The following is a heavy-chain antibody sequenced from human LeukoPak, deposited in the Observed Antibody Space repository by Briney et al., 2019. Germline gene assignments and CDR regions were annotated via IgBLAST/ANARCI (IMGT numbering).Heavy chain of an antibody. CDR2: INHSGST. D-gene: IGHD2-2*01. J-gene: IGHJ5*02. V-gene: IGHV4-34*01. Sequence: SETLSLTCAVYGGSFSGYYWSWIRQPPGKGLEWIGEINHSGSTNYNPSPKSRVTISVDTSKNQFSLKLSSVTPADTAVYYCARGLGGVVPAASRRFDPWGQGTLVTVSS. CDR1: GGSFSGYY. CDR3: ARGLGGVVPAASRRFDP.